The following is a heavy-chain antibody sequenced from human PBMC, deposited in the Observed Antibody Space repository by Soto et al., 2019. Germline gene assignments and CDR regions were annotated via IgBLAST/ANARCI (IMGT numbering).Heavy chain of an antibody. CDR1: GFTFSSYC. Sequence: PGGSLILSCAASGFTFSSYCMHWVRQAPGKGLEWVAVISYDGSNKYYADSVKGRFTISRDNSKNTLYLQMNSLRAEDTAVYYCAKRAGATSRYYYYYYYMDVWGKGTTVTVSS. D-gene: IGHD1-26*01. CDR3: AKRAGATSRYYYYYYYMDV. J-gene: IGHJ6*03. V-gene: IGHV3-30*18. CDR2: ISYDGSNK.